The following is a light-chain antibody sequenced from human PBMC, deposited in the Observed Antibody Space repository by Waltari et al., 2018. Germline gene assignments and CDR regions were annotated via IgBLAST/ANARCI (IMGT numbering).Light chain of an antibody. J-gene: IGKJ1*01. V-gene: IGKV3-15*01. CDR1: QSISIN. Sequence: EIVMTQSPATLSLSPGERATLSCRASQSISINVAWYQQKPGQAPRLLIHGASIRATDIPARFSGSGSETEFTLTISSLQSEDFAVYSCQHYYTWPCTFGQGTKVEIK. CDR3: QHYYTWPCT. CDR2: GAS.